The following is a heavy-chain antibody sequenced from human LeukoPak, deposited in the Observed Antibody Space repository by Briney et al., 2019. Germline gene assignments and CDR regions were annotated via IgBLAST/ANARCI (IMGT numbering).Heavy chain of an antibody. CDR1: GFIFNGYS. J-gene: IGHJ4*02. D-gene: IGHD2-8*01. V-gene: IGHV3-30*03. CDR2: ISYGGSNA. Sequence: GRSLRLSCAASGFIFNGYSMHWIRQAPGKGLEWVAVISYGGSNAYYEDSVKGRFTISRGNSKYTVDLQMNSLRPEDTAVYYCAAEGSLYYYDFWGKGTLVTVSS. CDR3: AAEGSLYYYDF.